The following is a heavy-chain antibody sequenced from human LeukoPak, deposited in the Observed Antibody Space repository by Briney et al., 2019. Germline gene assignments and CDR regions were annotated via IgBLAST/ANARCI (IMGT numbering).Heavy chain of an antibody. V-gene: IGHV4-34*01. D-gene: IGHD6-13*01. Sequence: PSETLSLTCAVYGGSFSGYYWSWIRQPPGKGLEWIGEINHSGSTNYNPSLKSRVTISVDTSKNQFSLKLSSVTAADTAVYYCARLRYSRTFDYWDQGTLVTVSS. J-gene: IGHJ4*02. CDR2: INHSGST. CDR1: GGSFSGYY. CDR3: ARLRYSRTFDY.